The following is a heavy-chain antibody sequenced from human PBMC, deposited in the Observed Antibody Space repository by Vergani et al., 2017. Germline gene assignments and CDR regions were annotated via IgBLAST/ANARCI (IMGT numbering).Heavy chain of an antibody. Sequence: EVQLVESGGGLVQPGGSLRLSCAASGFTFSSYSMNWVRQAPGKGLEWVSYISSSSSTIYYADSVKGRFTISRDNAKNSLYLQMNSLRAEDTAVYYCAREQWESNSPTVWFDPWGQGTLVTVSS. J-gene: IGHJ5*02. V-gene: IGHV3-48*01. CDR3: AREQWESNSPTVWFDP. CDR2: ISSSSSTI. D-gene: IGHD1-26*01. CDR1: GFTFSSYS.